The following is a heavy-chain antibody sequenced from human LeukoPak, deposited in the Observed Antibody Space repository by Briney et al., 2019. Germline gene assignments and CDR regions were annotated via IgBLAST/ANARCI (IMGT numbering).Heavy chain of an antibody. J-gene: IGHJ3*02. CDR3: AKDTYNILTGFGAFDI. CDR1: GFTFSSYW. V-gene: IGHV3-7*01. Sequence: PGGSLRLSCAASGFTFSSYWMSWVRQAPGKGLEWVANIKQDGSEKYYVDSVKGRFTISRDNAKNSLYLQMNSLRAEDTAVYYCAKDTYNILTGFGAFDIWGQGTMVTVSS. CDR2: IKQDGSEK. D-gene: IGHD3-9*01.